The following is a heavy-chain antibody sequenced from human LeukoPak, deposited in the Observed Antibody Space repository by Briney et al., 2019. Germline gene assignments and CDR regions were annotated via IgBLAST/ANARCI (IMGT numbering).Heavy chain of an antibody. CDR3: ATYDIVVVPAAIHL. CDR1: GGTFSSYA. Sequence: GSSVKVSCKASGGTFSSYAISWVRQAPGQGLEWMGGIIPIFGTANYAQKFQGRVTITADESTSTAYMELSSLRSEDTAVYYCATYDIVVVPAAIHLWGQGTLVTVSS. D-gene: IGHD2-2*02. CDR2: IIPIFGTA. V-gene: IGHV1-69*01. J-gene: IGHJ1*01.